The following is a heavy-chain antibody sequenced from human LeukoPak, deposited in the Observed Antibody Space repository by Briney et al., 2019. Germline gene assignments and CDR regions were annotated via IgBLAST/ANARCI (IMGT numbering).Heavy chain of an antibody. CDR3: ARTYYDILTGYYSFDY. CDR1: AFTISSYY. J-gene: IGHJ4*02. V-gene: IGHV4-59*01. Sequence: SETLSLTGTVSAFTISSYYWSWLRQPPGKGLEWIGYIYYSGSTNYNPSLKSRATISVDTSKNQFSLKLSSVTAADTAVYYCARTYYDILTGYYSFDYWGQGTLVTVSS. D-gene: IGHD3-9*01. CDR2: IYYSGST.